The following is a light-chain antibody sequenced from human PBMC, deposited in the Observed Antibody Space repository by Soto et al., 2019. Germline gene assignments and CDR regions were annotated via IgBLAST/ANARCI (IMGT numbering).Light chain of an antibody. J-gene: IGKJ4*01. CDR2: GAS. CDR3: QQYGSSPGT. Sequence: ELVLTQSPGTLSLSPGERATLSCRASQSVSSSYLAWYQQKPGQAPRLLIYGASSRATGIPDRFSGSGSGTEFTLTISRREPEDFAVYYCQQYGSSPGTFGGGTKVEIK. CDR1: QSVSSSY. V-gene: IGKV3-20*01.